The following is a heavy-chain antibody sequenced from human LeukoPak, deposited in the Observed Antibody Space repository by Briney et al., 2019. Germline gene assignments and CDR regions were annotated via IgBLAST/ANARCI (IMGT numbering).Heavy chain of an antibody. V-gene: IGHV3-30*03. CDR1: GFSFISYG. D-gene: IGHD6-19*01. CDR3: ASLAVAGTSNYYYGMDV. J-gene: IGHJ6*02. CDR2: ISDDGRNK. Sequence: GGSLRLSCAASGFSFISYGMHWVRQAPGKGLEWVGVISDDGRNKNYADSVKGRFTISRDNSKNTLYLQMNSLRAEDTAVYYCASLAVAGTSNYYYGMDVWGQGTTVTVSS.